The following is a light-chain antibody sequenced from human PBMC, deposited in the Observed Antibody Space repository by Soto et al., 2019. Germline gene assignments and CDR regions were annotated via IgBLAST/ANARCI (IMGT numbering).Light chain of an antibody. J-gene: IGKJ2*01. CDR3: QQYGSSPPEYT. V-gene: IGKV3-20*01. CDR2: VAS. CDR1: RGFSTSY. Sequence: EIVLTQSPGTLSLSPGERATLSSRASRGFSTSYLAWYQQKPGQPPRLLIYVASSRATGIPDRFSGSGSGTDFTLTISRLEPEDFAVYYCQQYGSSPPEYTFGQGTKLEIK.